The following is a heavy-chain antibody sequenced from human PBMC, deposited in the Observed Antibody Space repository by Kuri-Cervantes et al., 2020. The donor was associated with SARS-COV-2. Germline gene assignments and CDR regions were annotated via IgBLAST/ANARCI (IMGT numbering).Heavy chain of an antibody. CDR1: GGTFSSYA. Sequence: SVKVSCKASGGTFSSYAISWVRQAPGQWLEWMGGIIPIFGTANYAQKFQGRVTITTDESTSTAYMELSSLRSEDTAVYYCARRYCSGGSCYSGGDAWSDPWGQGTLVTVSS. V-gene: IGHV1-69*05. J-gene: IGHJ5*02. D-gene: IGHD2-15*01. CDR2: IIPIFGTA. CDR3: ARRYCSGGSCYSGGDAWSDP.